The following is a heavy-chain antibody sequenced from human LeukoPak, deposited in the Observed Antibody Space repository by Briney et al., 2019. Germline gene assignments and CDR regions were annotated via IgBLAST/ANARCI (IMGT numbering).Heavy chain of an antibody. J-gene: IGHJ4*02. CDR2: INHSGST. CDR3: ARGDTAMDNPFDY. D-gene: IGHD5-18*01. V-gene: IGHV4-34*01. CDR1: GGSFSGYY. Sequence: SETLSLTCAVYGGSFSGYYWSWIRQPPGKGLEWIGEINHSGSTNYNPSLKSRVTISVDTPKNQFSLKLSSVTAADTAVYYCARGDTAMDNPFDYWGQGTLVTVSS.